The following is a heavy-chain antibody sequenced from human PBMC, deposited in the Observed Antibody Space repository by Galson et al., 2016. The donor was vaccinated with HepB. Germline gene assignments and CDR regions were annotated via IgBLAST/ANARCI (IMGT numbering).Heavy chain of an antibody. D-gene: IGHD7-27*01. V-gene: IGHV3-30*04. Sequence: SLRLSCAASGFTFKSYAMHWVRQAPGKGLEWVAVISHDGNKKSYADSVKGRLTISRDNAKNTLHLPVNSLSPEDTAVYYCARQGGAQAQRWGIDNWGQGTLVTVSS. CDR3: ARQGGAQAQRWGIDN. J-gene: IGHJ4*02. CDR1: GFTFKSYA. CDR2: ISHDGNKK.